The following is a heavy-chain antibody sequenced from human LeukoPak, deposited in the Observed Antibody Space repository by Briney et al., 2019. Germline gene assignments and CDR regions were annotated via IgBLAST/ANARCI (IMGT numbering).Heavy chain of an antibody. CDR2: IGDTGRST. Sequence: GGYLRLYCAASGFTFGNYAMSWVRQAPGMGLEWVSAIGDTGRSTYYADSVKGRLTISRDNSRNTLYLQMNSLRAEDTAIYYCAKAGSGYCGSTSCLYYFDYWGQGTLVTVSS. J-gene: IGHJ4*02. CDR1: GFTFGNYA. CDR3: AKAGSGYCGSTSCLYYFDY. V-gene: IGHV3-23*01. D-gene: IGHD2-2*01.